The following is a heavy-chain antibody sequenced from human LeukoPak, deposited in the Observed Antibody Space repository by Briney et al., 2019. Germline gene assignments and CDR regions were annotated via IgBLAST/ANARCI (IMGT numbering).Heavy chain of an antibody. D-gene: IGHD3-22*01. CDR3: ARAYYYDSSGYYPGYNWFDP. CDR2: IIPIFGTA. CDR1: GGTFSSYA. V-gene: IGHV1-69*13. J-gene: IGHJ5*02. Sequence: SVKVSCKASGGTFSSYAISWVRQAPGQGLEWMGGIIPIFGTANYAQKFQGRVTITADESTSTAYMELSSLRSEDTAVYYCARAYYYDSSGYYPGYNWFDPWGQGTLVTVSS.